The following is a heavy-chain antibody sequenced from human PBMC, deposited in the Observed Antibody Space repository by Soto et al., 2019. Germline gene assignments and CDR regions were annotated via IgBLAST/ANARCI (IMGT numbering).Heavy chain of an antibody. CDR1: GFTFNVYA. Sequence: GGSLRLSCAASGFTFNVYAMHWVRQAPGKGLEYISAISSNGGSTYYANSVKGRFSISRDNSKNTLYLQMGSLTAEDMAVYYCARINYYDKNGYYDYWGRGTLVTVSS. J-gene: IGHJ4*02. CDR2: ISSNGGST. CDR3: ARINYYDKNGYYDY. D-gene: IGHD3-22*01. V-gene: IGHV3-64*01.